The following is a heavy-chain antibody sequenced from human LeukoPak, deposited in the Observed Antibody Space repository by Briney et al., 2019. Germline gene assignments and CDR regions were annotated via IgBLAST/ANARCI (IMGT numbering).Heavy chain of an antibody. CDR1: GFTFSSCA. V-gene: IGHV3-23*01. Sequence: GGSLRLSCAASGFTFSSCAMSWVRQTPGKGLEWVSGISGSGDEAYYADSVKGRFTISRDNSKSTLYLQMNSLETEDTAVYYCTTDIMDYWGQGTLVTVSS. J-gene: IGHJ4*02. D-gene: IGHD2-8*01. CDR3: TTDIMDY. CDR2: ISGSGDEA.